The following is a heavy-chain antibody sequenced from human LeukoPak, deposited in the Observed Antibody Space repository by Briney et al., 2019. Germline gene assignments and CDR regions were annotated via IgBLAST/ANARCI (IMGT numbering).Heavy chain of an antibody. CDR3: AREDYGDYVDAFDI. Sequence: GGSLRLSRAASGFTFSSYGMHWVRQAPGKGLEWVAVIWYDGSNKYYADSVKGRFTISRDNSKNTLYLQMNSLRAEDTAVYYCAREDYGDYVDAFDIWGQGTMVTVSS. CDR2: IWYDGSNK. CDR1: GFTFSSYG. V-gene: IGHV3-33*08. D-gene: IGHD4-17*01. J-gene: IGHJ3*02.